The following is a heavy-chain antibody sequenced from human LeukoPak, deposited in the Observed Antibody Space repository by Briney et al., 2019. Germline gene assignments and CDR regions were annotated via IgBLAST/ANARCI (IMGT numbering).Heavy chain of an antibody. CDR2: INNDGSTT. V-gene: IGHV3-74*01. D-gene: IGHD6-19*01. J-gene: IGHJ4*02. CDR3: ARTYSSFDY. Sequence: GGSLRLSCAVSGFTFSSYWMHWVRQAPGKGLVWVSRINNDGSTTAYADSVKGRFTISRDNTKNTLYLQMNSLRVEDTAVYYCARTYSSFDYWGQGTLVTVSS. CDR1: GFTFSSYW.